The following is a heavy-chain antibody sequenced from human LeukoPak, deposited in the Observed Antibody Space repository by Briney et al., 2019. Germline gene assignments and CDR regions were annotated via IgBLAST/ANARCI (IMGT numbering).Heavy chain of an antibody. J-gene: IGHJ3*02. CDR3: ARDLIPTIFGVVRGNAFDI. CDR2: ISYDGSNK. Sequence: GGSLRLSCAASGFTFSSYSMNWVRQAPGKGLEWVAVISYDGSNKYYADSVKGRFTISRDNSKNTLYLQMNSLRAEDTAVYYCARDLIPTIFGVVRGNAFDIWGQGTMVTVSS. CDR1: GFTFSSYS. V-gene: IGHV3-30*03. D-gene: IGHD3-3*01.